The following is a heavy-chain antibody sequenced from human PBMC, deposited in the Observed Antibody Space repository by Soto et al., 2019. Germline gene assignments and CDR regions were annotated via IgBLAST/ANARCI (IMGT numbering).Heavy chain of an antibody. D-gene: IGHD1-26*01. Sequence: EVQLVQSGAEVKKPGESLTISCQASGYSFTSHWIGWVRHMPEKGLEWMGIIFPSDSATRYNPPFQGQVTISADKSIITAYLHWKSLKASDTATYYCVRQALFSRSHYWDAFDFWGQGTVVTVSS. CDR3: VRQALFSRSHYWDAFDF. J-gene: IGHJ3*01. V-gene: IGHV5-51*01. CDR2: IFPSDSAT. CDR1: GYSFTSHW.